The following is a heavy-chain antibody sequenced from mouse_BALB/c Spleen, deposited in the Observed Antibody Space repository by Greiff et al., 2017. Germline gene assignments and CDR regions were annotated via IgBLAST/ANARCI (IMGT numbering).Heavy chain of an antibody. CDR1: GYTFSSYW. V-gene: IGHV1-9*01. CDR3: ARVGDYVPYYAMDY. CDR2: ILPGSGST. J-gene: IGHJ4*01. Sequence: QVQLQQSGAELMKPGASVKISCKATGYTFSSYWIEWVKQRPGHGLEWIGEILPGSGSTNYNEKFKGKATFTADTSSNTAYMQLSSLTSEDSAVYYCARVGDYVPYYAMDYWGQGTSATVSS. D-gene: IGHD2-4*01.